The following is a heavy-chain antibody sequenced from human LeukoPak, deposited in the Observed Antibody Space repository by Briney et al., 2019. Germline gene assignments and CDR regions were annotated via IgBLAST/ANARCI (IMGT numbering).Heavy chain of an antibody. J-gene: IGHJ3*02. CDR2: IYSDDST. V-gene: IGHV3-53*01. D-gene: IGHD1-26*01. CDR3: AKTQPWWEEAFDI. CDR1: GFSVSSNY. Sequence: GGSLRLPCAGSGFSVSSNYMSWVRQAPGKGLEWVSVIYSDDSTYYADSVKGRFTFSRDNSKNTLYLQMNSLRAEDTAVYYCAKTQPWWEEAFDIWGQGTMVTVSS.